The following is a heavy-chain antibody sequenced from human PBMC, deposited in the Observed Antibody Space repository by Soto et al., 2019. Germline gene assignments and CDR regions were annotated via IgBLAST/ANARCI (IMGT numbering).Heavy chain of an antibody. CDR3: ARGLTLFGVVIGY. J-gene: IGHJ4*02. V-gene: IGHV1-3*01. D-gene: IGHD3-3*01. CDR1: GYTFTNYV. Sequence: ASVKVSCKTSGYTFTNYVVDWVRQAPGQGLEWMGWINSGNGNTKYSEKFQGRVTITRDTSASTAYMELNSLTSEDTAVYYCARGLTLFGVVIGYSGQGTLVTVSS. CDR2: INSGNGNT.